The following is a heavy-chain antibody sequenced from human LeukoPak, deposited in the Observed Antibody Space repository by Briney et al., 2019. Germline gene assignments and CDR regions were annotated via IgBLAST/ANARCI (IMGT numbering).Heavy chain of an antibody. D-gene: IGHD2-15*01. CDR2: IYNGDNT. V-gene: IGHV3-66*04. Sequence: GGYVRLSCVASRFTVSNNYMNWVRQAPGKGLEWVSVIYNGDNTYYADSVQGRFTISKDNSKNTLYLQMNSLRPEDTAVYFCARPLRCLAFDKWGQGTRVT. CDR1: RFTVSNNY. J-gene: IGHJ4*02. CDR3: ARPLRCLAFDK.